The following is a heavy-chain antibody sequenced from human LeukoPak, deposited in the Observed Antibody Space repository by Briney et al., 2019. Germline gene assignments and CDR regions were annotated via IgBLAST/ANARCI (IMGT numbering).Heavy chain of an antibody. D-gene: IGHD2-15*01. CDR3: AMTPCSGDIYFFDF. Sequence: ASVKVSCKASGYSFTDHYIHWVRQAPGQGLEWMGRINPNSGDTLYAQKFQGKITMTRDTSIGTAYMELSRLISDDTAIYYCAMTPCSGDIYFFDFWGQGTLVTVSS. CDR1: GYSFTDHY. J-gene: IGHJ4*02. V-gene: IGHV1-2*02. CDR2: INPNSGDT.